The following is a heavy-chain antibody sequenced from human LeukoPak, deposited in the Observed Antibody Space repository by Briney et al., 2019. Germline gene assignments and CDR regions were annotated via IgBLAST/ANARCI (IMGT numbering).Heavy chain of an antibody. Sequence: PSETLSLTCTVSGGSISSGSYYWSWIRQPAGKGLEWIGRIYTSGSTNYNPSLKSRVTISVDTSKNQFSLKLSSVTAADTAVYYCARDGDDEVRWSIAAINWFDPWGQGTLVTVSS. CDR1: GGSISSGSYY. D-gene: IGHD6-6*01. CDR2: IYTSGST. V-gene: IGHV4-61*02. J-gene: IGHJ5*02. CDR3: ARDGDDEVRWSIAAINWFDP.